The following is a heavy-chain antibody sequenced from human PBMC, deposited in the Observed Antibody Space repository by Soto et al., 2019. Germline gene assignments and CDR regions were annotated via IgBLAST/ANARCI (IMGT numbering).Heavy chain of an antibody. CDR2: SSTTSGNT. CDR3: ARDNGYYDF. V-gene: IGHV1-18*01. J-gene: IGHJ4*02. D-gene: IGHD2-8*01. Sequence: QIQMLQSGAEVKQPGASVKISCKTSGYTFSSYSINWVRQAPGQGLEWMAWSSTTSGNTHYAERVQGRVTVPLDNSARTAFMEMWGLTSDDTAVYFCARDNGYYDFWGQGTLVTVSS. CDR1: GYTFSSYS.